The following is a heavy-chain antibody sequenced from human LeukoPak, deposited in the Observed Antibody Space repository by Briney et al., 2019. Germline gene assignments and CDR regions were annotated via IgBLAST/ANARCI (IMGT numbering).Heavy chain of an antibody. CDR3: AREPPKSYYFDN. J-gene: IGHJ4*02. V-gene: IGHV1-46*01. CDR1: GYTFTSYY. CDR2: IKVSGGRT. Sequence: ASVKASCKASGYTFTSYYMHWVRQAPGQGLEWMGIIKVSGGRTEYAQKFQGRVTVTRDMSTSTVYMELNNLRSEDTAVYYCAREPPKSYYFDNWGQGTLVTVSS.